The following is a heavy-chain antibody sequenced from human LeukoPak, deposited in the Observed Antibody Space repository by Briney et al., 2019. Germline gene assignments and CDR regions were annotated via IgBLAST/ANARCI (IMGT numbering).Heavy chain of an antibody. CDR3: ARSLGGDFDI. CDR1: GGSISSYY. D-gene: IGHD1-26*01. CDR2: IYYSGST. J-gene: IGHJ3*02. V-gene: IGHV4-59*12. Sequence: PSETLSLTCTVSGGSISSYYWSWIRQPPGKGLEWIGYIYYSGSTNYNPSLKSRVTISVDTSKNQFSLQLNSVTPEDTAVYYCARSLGGDFDIWGQGTMVTVSS.